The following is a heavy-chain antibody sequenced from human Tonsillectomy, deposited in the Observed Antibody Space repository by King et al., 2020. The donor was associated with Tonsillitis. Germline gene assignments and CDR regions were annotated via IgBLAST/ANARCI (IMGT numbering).Heavy chain of an antibody. CDR1: GGSISSNY. Sequence: VQLPESGPGLVKPSETLSLTCTVSGGSISSNYWTWIRQPPGKRLEWIGYIYDSGTTNYNPSLESRVTISVDTSKNQFSLKLSSVTAADTAVYYCARDKGDYDSSGYDWGQGTLVTVSS. J-gene: IGHJ4*02. CDR2: IYDSGTT. V-gene: IGHV4-59*01. D-gene: IGHD3-22*01. CDR3: ARDKGDYDSSGYD.